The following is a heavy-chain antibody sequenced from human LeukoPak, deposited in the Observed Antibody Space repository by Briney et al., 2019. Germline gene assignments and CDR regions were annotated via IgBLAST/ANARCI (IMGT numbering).Heavy chain of an antibody. V-gene: IGHV3-33*06. CDR3: AKDQRYYDFWSGYLGGNYYGMDV. D-gene: IGHD3-3*01. CDR2: IWYDGTNK. CDR1: GFTFSSYG. J-gene: IGHJ6*02. Sequence: GGSLRLSCAASGFTFSSYGMHWVRQAPGKGLEWVALIWYDGTNKYYADSVKGRFAISRDNSKNTLYLQMNSLRAEDTAVYYCAKDQRYYDFWSGYLGGNYYGMDVWGQGTTVTVSS.